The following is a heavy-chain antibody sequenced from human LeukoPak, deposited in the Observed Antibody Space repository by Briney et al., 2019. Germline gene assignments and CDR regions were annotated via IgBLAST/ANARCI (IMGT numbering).Heavy chain of an antibody. CDR3: ARGGTRDGGHYSDY. CDR1: GGSISSYY. J-gene: IGHJ4*02. CDR2: IYYSGTT. V-gene: IGHV4-59*01. Sequence: PSETLSLTCTVSGGSISSYYWSWIQQPPGKGLEWIGDIYYSGTTNYNPSLKSPVTISIDTSKNQFSLKLSSVTAADTAVYYCARGGTRDGGHYSDYWGQGTLVTVSS. D-gene: IGHD2-21*02.